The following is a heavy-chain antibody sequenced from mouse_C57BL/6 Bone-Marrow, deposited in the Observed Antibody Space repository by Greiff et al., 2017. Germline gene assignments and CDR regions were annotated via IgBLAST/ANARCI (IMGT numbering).Heavy chain of an antibody. CDR3: TTGLRGSFY. J-gene: IGHJ3*01. CDR2: IDPENGDT. V-gene: IGHV14-4*01. D-gene: IGHD2-2*01. CDR1: GFNIKDDY. Sequence: VQLKQSGAELVRPGASVKLSCTASGFNIKDDYMHWVKQRPEQGLEWIGWIDPENGDTEYASKFQGKATITADTSSNTAYLQLSSLTSEDTAVYYCTTGLRGSFYWGQGTLVTVSA.